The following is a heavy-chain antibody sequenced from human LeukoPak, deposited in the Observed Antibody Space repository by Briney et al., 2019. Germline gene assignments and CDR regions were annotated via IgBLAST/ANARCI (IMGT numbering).Heavy chain of an antibody. V-gene: IGHV4-39*01. Sequence: SETLSLTCTVSGGSISSSSYYWGWIRQLPGKGLEWIGSIYYSGSTYYNPSLKSRVTISVDTSKNQFSLKLSSVTAADTAVYYCARHLYFTARYYDSEGNWFDPWGQGTLVTVSS. CDR2: IYYSGST. CDR3: ARHLYFTARYYDSEGNWFDP. J-gene: IGHJ5*02. D-gene: IGHD3-3*01. CDR1: GGSISSSSYY.